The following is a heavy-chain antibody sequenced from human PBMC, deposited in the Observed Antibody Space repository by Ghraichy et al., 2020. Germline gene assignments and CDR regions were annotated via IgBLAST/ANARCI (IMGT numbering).Heavy chain of an antibody. V-gene: IGHV3-53*01. CDR3: ARYRPGSYGMDY. Sequence: GGSLRLSCAASGFTVSINYMSWVRQAPGKGLEWVSVIYSGGSTYYADSVKGRFTISRDNSKNTLYLQMNSLRAEDTAVYYCARYRPGSYGMDYWGQGTLVTVSS. CDR2: IYSGGST. J-gene: IGHJ4*02. D-gene: IGHD5-18*01. CDR1: GFTVSINY.